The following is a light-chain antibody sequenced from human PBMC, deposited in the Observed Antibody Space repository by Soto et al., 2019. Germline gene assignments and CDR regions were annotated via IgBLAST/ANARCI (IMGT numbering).Light chain of an antibody. J-gene: IGKJ1*01. Sequence: IRMTQSPSSFSASTGDRVTITCRASQGIRSYLAWYQQNPGQAPKLLIYAASTLQSGVPSSFSGSGSGTDFTLTISCLQSEDFATYYCQQYYSYPRTFGQGTKVEIK. V-gene: IGKV1-8*01. CDR1: QGIRSY. CDR2: AAS. CDR3: QQYYSYPRT.